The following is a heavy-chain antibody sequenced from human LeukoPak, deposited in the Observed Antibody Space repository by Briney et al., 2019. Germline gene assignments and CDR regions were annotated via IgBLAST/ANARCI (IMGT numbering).Heavy chain of an antibody. J-gene: IGHJ4*02. Sequence: GRSLRLSCAASGFTFVDYAMHWVRQAPGKGLEWVSGISWNSGSIGYADSVKGRFTISRDNAKNSLYLQMNSLRAEDTALYYCAKASYGDYYFDYWGQGTLVTVSS. CDR3: AKASYGDYYFDY. D-gene: IGHD4-17*01. CDR2: ISWNSGSI. CDR1: GFTFVDYA. V-gene: IGHV3-9*01.